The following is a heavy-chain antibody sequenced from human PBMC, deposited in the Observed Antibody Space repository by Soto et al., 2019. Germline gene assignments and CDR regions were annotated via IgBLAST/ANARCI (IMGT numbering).Heavy chain of an antibody. CDR2: ISAYNGDT. CDR1: GYTFTSYG. CDR3: ARDPYYYDNSGSGWFDP. Sequence: GASVKVSCKASGYTFTSYGYTWVRQAPGQGLEWMGWISAYNGDTKYAQKLQGRVTMTTDTSTSTAYMELRSLRSDDTAVYYCARDPYYYDNSGSGWFDPWGQGTLVTVSS. J-gene: IGHJ5*02. V-gene: IGHV1-18*01. D-gene: IGHD3-22*01.